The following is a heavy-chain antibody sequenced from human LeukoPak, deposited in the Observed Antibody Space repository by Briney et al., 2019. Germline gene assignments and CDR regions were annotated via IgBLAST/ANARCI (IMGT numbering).Heavy chain of an antibody. D-gene: IGHD3-9*01. J-gene: IGHJ4*02. V-gene: IGHV3-48*01. CDR2: IHSSSGTI. CDR1: GFTFSTCH. Sequence: GGSLRLSCAASGFTFSTCHMNWVRQAPGKGLEWVSYIHSSSGTIHYADSVKGRFTISRDNARNSLYLQMSSLRAEDTAVYYCARVVQDVTGADYWGQGTLVIVSS. CDR3: ARVVQDVTGADY.